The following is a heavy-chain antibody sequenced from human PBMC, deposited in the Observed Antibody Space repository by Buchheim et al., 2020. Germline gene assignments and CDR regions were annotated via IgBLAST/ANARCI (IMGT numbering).Heavy chain of an antibody. V-gene: IGHV3-15*01. CDR3: TTDPTSYYYGSGSYLGVDY. D-gene: IGHD3-10*01. CDR1: GFTFSNAW. J-gene: IGHJ4*02. CDR2: INSKTDGGTT. Sequence: EVQLVESGGGLVKPGGSLRLSCAASGFTFSNAWMSWVRQAPGKGLEWVGRINSKTDGGTTDYAAPVKGRFTISRADSKNTLYLQMNSLKTEDTAVYYCTTDPTSYYYGSGSYLGVDYWGQGTL.